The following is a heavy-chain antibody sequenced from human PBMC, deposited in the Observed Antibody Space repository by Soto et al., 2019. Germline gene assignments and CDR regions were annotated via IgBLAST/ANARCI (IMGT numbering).Heavy chain of an antibody. D-gene: IGHD3-16*01. V-gene: IGHV4-31*03. Sequence: QVQLQESGPGLVKPSQTLSLTCTVSGGSISSGGYYWSWIRQHPGKGLEWIGYIYYSGSTYYNPSVKSRVTISVDPSKNQFALKLSSVTAADTAVYYCARVGGINWFDPWGQGTLVTVSS. J-gene: IGHJ5*02. CDR2: IYYSGST. CDR3: ARVGGINWFDP. CDR1: GGSISSGGYY.